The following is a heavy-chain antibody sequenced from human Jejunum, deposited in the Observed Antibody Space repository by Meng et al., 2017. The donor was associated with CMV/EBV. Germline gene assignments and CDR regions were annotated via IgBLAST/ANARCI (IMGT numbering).Heavy chain of an antibody. Sequence: CAATGVTVSDYWMRGVRQAHGKGVVGVSRSNSNGSRTNYAGSVKGRIAISRDNAKNTLYLEKDSLTVEDTAVYYCARDRGDGYSLDYWGQGALVTVSS. CDR1: GVTVSDYW. CDR3: ARDRGDGYSLDY. D-gene: IGHD5-24*01. CDR2: SNSNGSRT. V-gene: IGHV3-74*01. J-gene: IGHJ4*02.